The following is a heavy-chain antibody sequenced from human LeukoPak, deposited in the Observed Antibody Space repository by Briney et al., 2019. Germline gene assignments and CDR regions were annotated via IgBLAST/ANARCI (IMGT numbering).Heavy chain of an antibody. V-gene: IGHV3-49*04. Sequence: GRSLRPSCTASGFTFGDYAMSWVRQAPGKGLEWVGFIRSKAYGGTTEYAASVKGRFTISRDDSKSIAYLQMNSLKTEDTAVYYCTRDSLDRIAVAGTLDYWGQGTLVTVSS. CDR2: IRSKAYGGTT. D-gene: IGHD6-19*01. CDR3: TRDSLDRIAVAGTLDY. CDR1: GFTFGDYA. J-gene: IGHJ4*02.